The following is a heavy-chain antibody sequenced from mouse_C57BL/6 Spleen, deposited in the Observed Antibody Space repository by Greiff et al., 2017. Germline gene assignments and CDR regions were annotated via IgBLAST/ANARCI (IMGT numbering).Heavy chain of an antibody. CDR1: GYSITSGYY. CDR2: ISYDGSN. V-gene: IGHV3-6*01. CDR3: ARDGYRYAMDY. D-gene: IGHD2-2*01. J-gene: IGHJ4*01. Sequence: VQLQQSGPGLVKPSQSLSLTCSVTGYSITSGYYWNWIRQFPGNKLEWMGYISYDGSNNYNPSLKNRISITRDTSKNQFFLKLNSVTTEDTATYYCARDGYRYAMDYWGQGTSVTVSS.